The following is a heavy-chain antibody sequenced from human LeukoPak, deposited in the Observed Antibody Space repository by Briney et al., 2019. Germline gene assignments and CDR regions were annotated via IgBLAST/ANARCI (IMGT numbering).Heavy chain of an antibody. D-gene: IGHD3-16*02. J-gene: IGHJ4*02. V-gene: IGHV4-59*08. CDR1: GGSISSHC. Sequence: SETLSLTCSVSGGSISSHCWGWIRRPPGKGLEWLGCVYYSGSTNYTPSLKSRVTISVDTPKNQFSLKLSSVTAADTAVYYCARVRGLGVITPYFDYWGQGALVTVSS. CDR3: ARVRGLGVITPYFDY. CDR2: VYYSGST.